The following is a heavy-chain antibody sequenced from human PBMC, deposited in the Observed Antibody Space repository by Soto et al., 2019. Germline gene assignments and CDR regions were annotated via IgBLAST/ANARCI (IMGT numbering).Heavy chain of an antibody. D-gene: IGHD1-1*01. J-gene: IGHJ4*02. V-gene: IGHV3-30-3*01. Sequence: QVQLVESGGGVVQPGRSLRLSCAASGFTFSSTAMHWVRQSPGKGLEWVAVISHDGSNKHNADSVKGRFTISRDNSKNTLFLQMNSLRAEDTAVYYCARDEGTGRPLDYWGQGTLVTVSS. CDR2: ISHDGSNK. CDR3: ARDEGTGRPLDY. CDR1: GFTFSSTA.